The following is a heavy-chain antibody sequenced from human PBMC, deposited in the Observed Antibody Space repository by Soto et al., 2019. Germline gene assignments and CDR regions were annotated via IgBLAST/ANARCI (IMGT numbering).Heavy chain of an antibody. CDR3: TTDPKYSSSSRELDY. V-gene: IGHV3-15*07. CDR2: IKSKTDGGTT. CDR1: GFTFSNAW. D-gene: IGHD6-6*01. J-gene: IGHJ4*02. Sequence: GGSLRLSCAASGFTFSNAWMNWVRQAPGKGLEWVGRIKSKTDGGTTDYAAPVKGRFTISRDDSKNTLYLKMNSLKTEDTAVYYCTTDPKYSSSSRELDYWGQGTLVTVSS.